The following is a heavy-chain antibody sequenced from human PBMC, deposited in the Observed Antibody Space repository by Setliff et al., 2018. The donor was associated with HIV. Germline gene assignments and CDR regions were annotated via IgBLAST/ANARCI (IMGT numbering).Heavy chain of an antibody. CDR2: ISHGGST. CDR3: ARGRFHRLHRPYSGSGSLGIQYFDY. J-gene: IGHJ4*02. CDR1: GGSFSGYY. V-gene: IGHV4-34*01. Sequence: PSETLSLTCAVYGGSFSGYYWSWIRQPPGKGLEWIGEISHGGSTNYNPSLKSRVTISVDTSKNQFSLKLSSVTAADTAVYYCARGRFHRLHRPYSGSGSLGIQYFDYWGQGTLVTVSS. D-gene: IGHD3-10*01.